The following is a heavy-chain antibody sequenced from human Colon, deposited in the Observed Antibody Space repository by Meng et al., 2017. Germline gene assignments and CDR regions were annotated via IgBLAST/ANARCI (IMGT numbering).Heavy chain of an antibody. CDR3: ARPPPGEGSSLDY. J-gene: IGHJ4*02. CDR2: IYAGSTT. CDR1: GFAVSNDY. Sequence: GESLKTSCVASGFAVSNDYMSWVRQAPGKGLEWVSIIYAGSTTYYADSVKGRFTISRDNSKNTVYLQMNSLRVEDTALYYCARPPPGEGSSLDYWGQGTLVTVSS. D-gene: IGHD3-16*01. V-gene: IGHV3-66*02.